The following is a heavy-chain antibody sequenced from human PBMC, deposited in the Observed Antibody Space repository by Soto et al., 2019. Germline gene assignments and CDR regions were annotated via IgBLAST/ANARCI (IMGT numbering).Heavy chain of an antibody. D-gene: IGHD2-2*02. CDR1: GGPISSYY. CDR3: ARGRAPRRSYYTPSYDY. Sequence: PSETLSVTCTVSGGPISSYYWSWIRQPPRTGLEWIGYIYYSVSTNYNTSLKRRVTISVDTYKNQFSLKLSSVTAADTAVYYCARGRAPRRSYYTPSYDYWGQGTLVTVSS. CDR2: IYYSVST. V-gene: IGHV4-59*01. J-gene: IGHJ4*02.